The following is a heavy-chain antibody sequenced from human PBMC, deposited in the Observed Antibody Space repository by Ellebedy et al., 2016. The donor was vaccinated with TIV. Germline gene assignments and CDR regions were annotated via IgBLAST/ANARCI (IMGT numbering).Heavy chain of an antibody. Sequence: GESLNISCEASGFSFTSHWISSARQAQAKGRECVTSINHDGSEQNFVDSVKGRFTISRDNAKNSLHLQMNRLRAEDTAVYYCARDPYGDSSGYYYSYIQHWGQGTLVTVSS. CDR2: INHDGSEQ. CDR1: GFSFTSHW. D-gene: IGHD3-22*01. J-gene: IGHJ1*01. V-gene: IGHV3-7*01. CDR3: ARDPYGDSSGYYYSYIQH.